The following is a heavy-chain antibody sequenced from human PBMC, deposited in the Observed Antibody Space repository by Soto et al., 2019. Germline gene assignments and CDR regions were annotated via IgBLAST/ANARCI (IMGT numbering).Heavy chain of an antibody. V-gene: IGHV1-69*01. CDR3: ARDEGRDDTRTYRQFDY. D-gene: IGHD3-10*01. CDR1: GGTFSSYA. CDR2: IIPIFGTA. J-gene: IGHJ4*02. Sequence: QVQLVQSGAEVKKPGSSVKVSCKASGGTFSSYAISWVRQAPGQGLEWMGGIIPIFGTANYAQKFQGRVTITADESTSTAYMELSSLRSEDTAVYYCARDEGRDDTRTYRQFDYWGQGTLVTVSS.